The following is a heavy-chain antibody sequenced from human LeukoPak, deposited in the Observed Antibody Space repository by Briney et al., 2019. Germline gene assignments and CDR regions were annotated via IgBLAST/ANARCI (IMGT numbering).Heavy chain of an antibody. CDR1: GFTFSSYA. CDR2: ISGSGGST. CDR3: AKEGTYYYDSSDHYYPSFDY. J-gene: IGHJ4*02. D-gene: IGHD3-22*01. Sequence: GGSLRLSCAASGFTFSSYAMSWVRQAPGKGLEWVSAISGSGGSTYYADSVKGRFTISRDNSKNTLYLQMNSLRAEDTAVYYCAKEGTYYYDSSDHYYPSFDYWGQGTLVTVSS. V-gene: IGHV3-23*01.